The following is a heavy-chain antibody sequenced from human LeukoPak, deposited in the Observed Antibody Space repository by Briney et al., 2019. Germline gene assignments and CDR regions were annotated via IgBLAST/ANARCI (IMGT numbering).Heavy chain of an antibody. CDR3: ARNVDTAMAGGC. J-gene: IGHJ4*02. Sequence: ASVKVSCKASGYTFTGYYLHWVRQAPGQGLEWMGWINPNSGGTNYAQKFQGRVTMTRDTSISTAYMELSRLRSDDTAVYYCARNVDTAMAGGCWGQGTLVTVSS. CDR2: INPNSGGT. V-gene: IGHV1-2*02. D-gene: IGHD5-18*01. CDR1: GYTFTGYY.